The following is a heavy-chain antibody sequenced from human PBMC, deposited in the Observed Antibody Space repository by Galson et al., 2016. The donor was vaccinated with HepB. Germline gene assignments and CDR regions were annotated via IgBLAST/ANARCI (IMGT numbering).Heavy chain of an antibody. D-gene: IGHD1-1*01. Sequence: ETLSLTCTVSGGSVSSGGYFWSWVRQPPGKGLEWIGYVHDDGSTNYNPSLKSRATISTDTSKNQFSLKLRSVTAADTAIFYCTRDQHGSYMRFWGQGTLVTVSS. CDR3: TRDQHGSYMRF. CDR1: GGSVSSGGYF. CDR2: VHDDGST. V-gene: IGHV4-61*08. J-gene: IGHJ4*02.